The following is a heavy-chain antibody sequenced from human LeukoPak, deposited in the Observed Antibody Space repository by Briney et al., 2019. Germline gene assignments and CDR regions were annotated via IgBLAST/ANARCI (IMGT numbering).Heavy chain of an antibody. Sequence: SETLSLTCTVSGGSISNYYWSWIRQPAGKGLEWIGRISASGNTNYNPSLKSRVTMSVDTSMNLYALKLSSVTAADTAVYYCARQGVATAIDYWGQGTLVTVSS. V-gene: IGHV4-4*07. CDR1: GGSISNYY. J-gene: IGHJ4*02. D-gene: IGHD2-21*02. CDR2: ISASGNT. CDR3: ARQGVATAIDY.